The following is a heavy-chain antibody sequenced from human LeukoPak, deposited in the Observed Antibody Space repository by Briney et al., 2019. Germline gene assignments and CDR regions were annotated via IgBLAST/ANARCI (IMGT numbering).Heavy chain of an antibody. J-gene: IGHJ3*02. V-gene: IGHV4-38-2*02. CDR2: MYHSGST. CDR1: GYSISSGYY. Sequence: SETLSLTCSVSGYSISSGYYWGWIRQPPGKGLEWIGSMYHSGSTYYNPSLKSRVTVSLDTSKNHFSLKLTSVTAADTAVYYCARPKSAVAGSDDAFDIWGQGTMVTVSS. D-gene: IGHD6-19*01. CDR3: ARPKSAVAGSDDAFDI.